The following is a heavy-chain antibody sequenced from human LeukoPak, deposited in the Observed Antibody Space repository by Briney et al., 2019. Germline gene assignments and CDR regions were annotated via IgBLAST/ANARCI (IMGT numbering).Heavy chain of an antibody. V-gene: IGHV3-30*18. CDR3: AKSFSGGSYFDY. CDR1: GFTFRKYG. D-gene: IGHD2-21*01. J-gene: IGHJ4*02. Sequence: GGSLRLSCAASGFTFRKYGIHWVRQAPGKGLEWVAVISYDGSNQYYADSVKGRFTISRDNSKNTVDLQMNSLRGEDTAVYYCAKSFSGGSYFDYWGQGTLVTVSS. CDR2: ISYDGSNQ.